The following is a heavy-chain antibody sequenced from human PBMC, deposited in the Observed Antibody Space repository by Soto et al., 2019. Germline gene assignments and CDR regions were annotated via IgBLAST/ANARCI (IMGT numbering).Heavy chain of an antibody. CDR2: ISSNGGTT. V-gene: IGHV3-64*01. D-gene: IGHD1-7*01. Sequence: EVQLAESGGGMVQPGGSLRLSCVASGFTFSSYDMHWVRQAPGKGLEYVSSISSNGGTTSYGNSVKGRFTISRDNSKNTLYLQMGSMSAEDMAVYYCVRRVSGNYDYWCQGTLVTVSS. CDR1: GFTFSSYD. CDR3: VRRVSGNYDY. J-gene: IGHJ4*02.